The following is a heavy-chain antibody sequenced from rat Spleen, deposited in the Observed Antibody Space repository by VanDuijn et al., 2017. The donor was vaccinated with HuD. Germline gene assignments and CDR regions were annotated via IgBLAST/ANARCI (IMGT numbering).Heavy chain of an antibody. D-gene: IGHD1-2*01. V-gene: IGHV5-22*01. J-gene: IGHJ4*01. CDR1: GLTFSNYY. CDR3: GKDMNYYSTYPFYVMGD. CDR2: ISYDGSST. Sequence: EVQLVESGGGLVQPGRSMKLSCAVSGLTFSNYYMAWVRQAPTKGLEWVASISYDGSSTYYRDSVKGRFTISRDNAENTVYLQMNSLRSEDTATYYCGKDMNYYSTYPFYVMGDWGQGASVTVSS.